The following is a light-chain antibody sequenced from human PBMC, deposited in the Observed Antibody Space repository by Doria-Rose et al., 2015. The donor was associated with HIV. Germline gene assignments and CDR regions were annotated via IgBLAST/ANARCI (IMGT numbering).Light chain of an antibody. CDR2: AAS. Sequence: PQSPSSLAASPEDRVTLPRRASQGILSYFAWYQQKPGKAPKLLIYAASTLQSGVPSRFSSSGAGTDFTLTISSLQSEDFATYYGQQYYSYPKLTGGGG. CDR1: QGILSY. J-gene: IGKJ4*01. V-gene: IGKV1-8*01. CDR3: QQYYSYPKLT.